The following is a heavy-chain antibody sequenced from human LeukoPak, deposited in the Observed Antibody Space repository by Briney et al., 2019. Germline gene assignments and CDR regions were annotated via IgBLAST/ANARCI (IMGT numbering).Heavy chain of an antibody. CDR1: GGSISSSSDY. D-gene: IGHD2-15*01. J-gene: IGHJ4*02. CDR3: AREGYCSGGSCYGDY. CDR2: IYSRETT. V-gene: IGHV4-61*02. Sequence: SETLSLTCTVSGGSISSSSDYWTWIRQPAGKGLEWIGRIYSRETTNFNPSLKSRVTISVDTSKNQFSLNLTSVTAADTAVYYCAREGYCSGGSCYGDYWGQGTLVTVSS.